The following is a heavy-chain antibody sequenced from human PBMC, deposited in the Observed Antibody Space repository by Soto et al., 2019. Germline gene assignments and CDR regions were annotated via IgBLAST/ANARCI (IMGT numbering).Heavy chain of an antibody. CDR1: GSSFPKYP. D-gene: IGHD1-26*01. CDR3: TRGPRADSSGTGAH. J-gene: IGHJ4*02. CDR2: ISHDGVTK. Sequence: GGSLRLSCAASGSSFPKYPMHWVRQTPDKGLEWVAVISHDGVTKNSADSVKGRFSISRDDSKNTLYLQMNNLKPDDTAIYYCTRGPRADSSGTGAHWGQGTPVTVSS. V-gene: IGHV3-30-3*01.